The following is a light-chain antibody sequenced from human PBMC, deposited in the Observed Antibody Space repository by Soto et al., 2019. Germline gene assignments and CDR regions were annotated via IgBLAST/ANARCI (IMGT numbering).Light chain of an antibody. CDR1: QTVRNSN. CDR3: QQYSDWPLT. V-gene: IGKV3-15*01. Sequence: EIVLTQSPATLSLSPGERATLSYRASQTVRNSNLAWYQQKPGQAPRVLIYGAFTRATGIPTRFSGSGSGTEFTLTISSLQSEDFAVYYCQQYSDWPLTFGGGTKVEI. J-gene: IGKJ4*01. CDR2: GAF.